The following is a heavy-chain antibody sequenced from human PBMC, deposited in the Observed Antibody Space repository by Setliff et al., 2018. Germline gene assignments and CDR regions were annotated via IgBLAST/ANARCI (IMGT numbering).Heavy chain of an antibody. V-gene: IGHV3-21*01. J-gene: IGHJ4*02. CDR3: ARGSLSGTTYPSDY. CDR1: GFAFASHN. Sequence: GGSLRLSCAASGFAFASHNMLWVRQAPGKGLEWVAAISSANNYLVYADSVKGRFTISRDNAKNSLYLQLDSLTADDTAVYYCARGSLSGTTYPSDYWGQGTLVTVSS. CDR2: ISSANNYL. D-gene: IGHD1-7*01.